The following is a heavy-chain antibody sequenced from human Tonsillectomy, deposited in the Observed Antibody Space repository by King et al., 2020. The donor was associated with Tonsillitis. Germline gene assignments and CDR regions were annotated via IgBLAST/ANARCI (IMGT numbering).Heavy chain of an antibody. CDR3: ASRYPYSSTCILYR. CDR2: ISGSGGST. D-gene: IGHD6-13*01. CDR1: GFIFSSYA. J-gene: IGHJ5*02. Sequence: VQLVESGGGLVQPGGSLRLSCAVSGFIFSSYAMSWVRQAPGKGLEWVSAISGSGGSTYYADSVKGRFTISRDNFKNTLYLQMNSQIADDTAVYYCASRYPYSSTCILYRWGQRNLVSVSS. V-gene: IGHV3-23*04.